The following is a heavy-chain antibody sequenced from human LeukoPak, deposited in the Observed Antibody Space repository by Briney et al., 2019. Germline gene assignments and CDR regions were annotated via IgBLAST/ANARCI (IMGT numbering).Heavy chain of an antibody. Sequence: ASVKVSCKASGYTFTSYGISWVRQAPGQGLEWMGRIIPILGIANYAQKFQGRVTITADKSTSTAYMELSSLRSEDTAVYYCARANCTNGVCYHNWFDPWGQGTLVTVSS. V-gene: IGHV1-69*04. J-gene: IGHJ5*02. D-gene: IGHD2-8*01. CDR1: GYTFTSYG. CDR3: ARANCTNGVCYHNWFDP. CDR2: IIPILGIA.